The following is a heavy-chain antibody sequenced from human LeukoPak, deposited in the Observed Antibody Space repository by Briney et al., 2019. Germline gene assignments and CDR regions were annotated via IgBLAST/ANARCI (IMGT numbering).Heavy chain of an antibody. Sequence: ASVKVSCKASGYTFTGYCMHWVRQAPGQGLEWMGWINPNSGGTNYAQKFQGRVTMTRDTSISTAYMELSRLRSDDTAVYYCARGTTRIVVVPAAISSDLGYWGQGTLVTVSS. CDR1: GYTFTGYC. V-gene: IGHV1-2*02. CDR3: ARGTTRIVVVPAAISSDLGY. J-gene: IGHJ4*02. D-gene: IGHD2-2*01. CDR2: INPNSGGT.